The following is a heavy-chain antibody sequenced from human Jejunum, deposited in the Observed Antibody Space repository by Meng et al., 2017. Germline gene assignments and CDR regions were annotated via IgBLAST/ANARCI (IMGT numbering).Heavy chain of an antibody. J-gene: IGHJ4*02. V-gene: IGHV4-4*02. Sequence: QLQLQESGPGLVKPSGTLSPTCGVLGVSISSSNRWSWVRQSPGKGLEWIGEMYHGGDTNYNPSLETRVTISTDTSRNEFSLKLRSVTAADTAVYYCARDWGCRDGSCFSGLLEYWGQGILVTVSS. CDR1: GVSISSSNR. CDR2: MYHGGDT. D-gene: IGHD2-15*01. CDR3: ARDWGCRDGSCFSGLLEY.